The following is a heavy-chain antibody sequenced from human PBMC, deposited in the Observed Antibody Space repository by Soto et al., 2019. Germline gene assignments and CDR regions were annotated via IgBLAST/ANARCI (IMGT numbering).Heavy chain of an antibody. CDR3: ARGGMWRSFDY. CDR2: IYGDDDK. Sequence: QITLKESGPPLVKPTQTLTLTCTFSGFSLTTSGVGVGWIRQPPGKALEWLALIYGDDDKRYSPSLETNLTITKDTSKNQVVLTMTNVDPVDTATYYCARGGMWRSFDYWGQGTLVTVSS. CDR1: GFSLTTSGVG. V-gene: IGHV2-5*02. D-gene: IGHD2-21*01. J-gene: IGHJ4*02.